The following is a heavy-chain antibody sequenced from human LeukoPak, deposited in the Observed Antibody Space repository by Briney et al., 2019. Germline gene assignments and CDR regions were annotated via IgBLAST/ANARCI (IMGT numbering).Heavy chain of an antibody. J-gene: IGHJ6*02. CDR3: AKDTGGNGAYFYAMDV. CDR1: GFAFHNYA. Sequence: PGGSLRLSCVGSGFAFHNYAMHWVRRPPGKGREWVSAINWNSDTKAYADSVKGRFTISRDRARNSLYLQMDSLRPEDTALYYCAKDTGGNGAYFYAMDVWGQGTSVTVSS. CDR2: INWNSDTK. D-gene: IGHD4-23*01. V-gene: IGHV3-9*01.